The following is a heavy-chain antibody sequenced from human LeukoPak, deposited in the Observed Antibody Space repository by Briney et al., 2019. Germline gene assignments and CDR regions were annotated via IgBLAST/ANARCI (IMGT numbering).Heavy chain of an antibody. CDR3: AREDRSRGAFDN. CDR1: GFTFGDYG. D-gene: IGHD2-15*01. J-gene: IGHJ3*02. Sequence: GGSLRLSCTASGFTFGDYGMSWFRQAPGKGLEWVSVIYSGGSTYYADSVKGRFTISRDNSKNTLYLQMNSLRAEDTAVYYCAREDRSRGAFDNWGQGTMVTVSS. V-gene: IGHV3-66*01. CDR2: IYSGGST.